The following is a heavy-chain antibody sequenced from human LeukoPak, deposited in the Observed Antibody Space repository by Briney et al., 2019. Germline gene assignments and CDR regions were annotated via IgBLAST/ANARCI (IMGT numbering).Heavy chain of an antibody. CDR2: IYHSGST. V-gene: IGHV4-38-2*02. CDR1: GGSISSYY. D-gene: IGHD2-2*01. Sequence: PSETLSLTCTVSGGSISSYYWGWIRQPPGKGLEWIGSIYHSGSTYYNPSLKSRVTISVDTSKNQFSLKLSSVTAADTAVYYCARGDIVVVPAAQNAFDIWGQGTMVTVSS. CDR3: ARGDIVVVPAAQNAFDI. J-gene: IGHJ3*02.